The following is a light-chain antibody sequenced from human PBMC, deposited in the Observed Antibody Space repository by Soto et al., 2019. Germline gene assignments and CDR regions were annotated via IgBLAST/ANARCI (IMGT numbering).Light chain of an antibody. CDR1: QSVSSSY. Sequence: EIVLTQSPGTLSLSPGERATLSCRATQSVSSSYLAWYQQKPDQAPRLLIYGASSRATGIPDRFSGSGSETDFTLTISRLEPEDFAVYYCPQYGGSPPITFGQGTRLEIK. V-gene: IGKV3-20*01. CDR2: GAS. J-gene: IGKJ5*01. CDR3: PQYGGSPPIT.